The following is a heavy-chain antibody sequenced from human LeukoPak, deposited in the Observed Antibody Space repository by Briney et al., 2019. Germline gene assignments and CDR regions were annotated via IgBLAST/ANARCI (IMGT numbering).Heavy chain of an antibody. J-gene: IGHJ5*02. V-gene: IGHV3-7*01. D-gene: IGHD2-2*01. CDR2: IRQDGSEE. CDR1: GFIFSTYW. CDR3: ARDDRPSANSRDWFDP. Sequence: GGSLRLSCAPSGFIFSTYWMSWVRQAPGKGLEWVANIRQDGSEEHYVDSVKGRFTISRDNAKESLYLQMNSLRVEDTAVYYCARDDRPSANSRDWFDPWGQGTLVTVSS.